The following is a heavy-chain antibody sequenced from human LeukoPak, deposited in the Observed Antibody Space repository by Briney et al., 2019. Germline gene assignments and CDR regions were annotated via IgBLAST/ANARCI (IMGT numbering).Heavy chain of an antibody. CDR2: ISGSGGST. V-gene: IGHV3-23*01. Sequence: GGSLRLSCAASGFTFSSYAMSWVRQAPGKGLEWVSAISGSGGSTYYADSVKGRFTISRDNSKSTLYLQMNSLRAEDTAVYYCASLVRGVIPSMELDPWGQGTLVTVSS. J-gene: IGHJ5*02. D-gene: IGHD3-10*01. CDR1: GFTFSSYA. CDR3: ASLVRGVIPSMELDP.